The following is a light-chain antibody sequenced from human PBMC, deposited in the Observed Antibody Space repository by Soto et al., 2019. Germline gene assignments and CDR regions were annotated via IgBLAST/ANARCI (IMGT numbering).Light chain of an antibody. Sequence: EVVLTQSPGTLSLSPGERATLSCRASQTISNKYLAWYQQKPGQAPRLLIHGASNRASGIPDRFSGRGSGTDFTLIISRLEPEDFAVYYCQQYWDTPWTFGQGTKVEIK. CDR3: QQYWDTPWT. V-gene: IGKV3-20*01. CDR1: QTISNKY. J-gene: IGKJ1*01. CDR2: GAS.